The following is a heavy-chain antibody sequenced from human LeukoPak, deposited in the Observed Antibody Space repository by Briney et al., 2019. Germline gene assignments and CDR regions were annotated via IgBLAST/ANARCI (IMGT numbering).Heavy chain of an antibody. Sequence: GGSLRLSCAASGFTFSSYSTNWVRQAPGKGLEWVSYISSSSSTIYYADSVKGRFTISRDKAKNSLYLQMNSLRDEDTAVYYCATSNGSGRLPLDYWGQGTLVTVSS. CDR1: GFTFSSYS. CDR3: ATSNGSGRLPLDY. CDR2: ISSSSSTI. V-gene: IGHV3-48*02. D-gene: IGHD3-10*01. J-gene: IGHJ4*02.